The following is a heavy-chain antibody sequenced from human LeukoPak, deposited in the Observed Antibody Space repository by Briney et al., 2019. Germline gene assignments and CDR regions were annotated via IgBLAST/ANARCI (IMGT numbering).Heavy chain of an antibody. CDR2: IYHSGST. CDR3: ASSLAPSSCSGGSCYRDY. Sequence: SETLSLTCAVSGGSISSSNWWSWVRPPPGKGLEWIGEIYHSGSTNYNPSLKSRVTISVDKSKNQFSLKLSSVTAADTAVYYCASSLAPSSCSGGSCYRDYWGQGTLVTVSS. D-gene: IGHD2-15*01. V-gene: IGHV4-4*02. CDR1: GGSISSSNW. J-gene: IGHJ4*02.